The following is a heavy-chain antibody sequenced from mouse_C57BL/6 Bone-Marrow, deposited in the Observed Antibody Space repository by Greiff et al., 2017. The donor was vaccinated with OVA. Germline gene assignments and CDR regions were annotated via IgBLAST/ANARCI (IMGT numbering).Heavy chain of an antibody. CDR3: ARDGTRAY. CDR1: GYAFTNYL. CDR2: INPGSGGT. Sequence: QVQLKQSGAELVRPGTSVKVSCKASGYAFTNYLIEWVKQRPGQGLEWIGVINPGSGGTNYNEKFKSKATLTADKSSSTAYMQLSSLTSEDSAVYFCARDGTRAYWGQGTLVTVSA. J-gene: IGHJ3*01. D-gene: IGHD3-3*01. V-gene: IGHV1-54*01.